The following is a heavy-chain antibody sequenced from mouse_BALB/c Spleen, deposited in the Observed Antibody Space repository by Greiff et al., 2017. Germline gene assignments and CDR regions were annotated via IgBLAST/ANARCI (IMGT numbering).Heavy chain of an antibody. CDR2: IDPADGNT. J-gene: IGHJ3*01. D-gene: IGHD1-1*01. V-gene: IGHV14-3*02. Sequence: VHVKQSGAALVKPGPSVKLSCTASGFNIQDTYMHWVKQRPEQGLAWIGRIDPADGNTKYDPKFQGKATITADTSSNTAYLQLSSLTCEDTAVYYCARAYSFAYGGQGTLGTVSA. CDR3: ARAYSFAY. CDR1: GFNIQDTY.